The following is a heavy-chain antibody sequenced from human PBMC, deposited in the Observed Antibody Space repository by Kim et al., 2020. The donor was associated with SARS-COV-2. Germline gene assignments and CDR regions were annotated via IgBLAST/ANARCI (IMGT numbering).Heavy chain of an antibody. CDR3: ARGLMGLDV. J-gene: IGHJ6*01. Sequence: GGSLRLSCAASKFTVSKNYMTWVRQAPGKGLECVSVIYSDGSTSYADSVKGRFTISRHNSKNTLYLQMNSLRREDTAACYCARGLMGLDVWGRGTTVTVS. D-gene: IGHD3-16*01. CDR2: IYSDGST. CDR1: KFTVSKNY. V-gene: IGHV3-53*04.